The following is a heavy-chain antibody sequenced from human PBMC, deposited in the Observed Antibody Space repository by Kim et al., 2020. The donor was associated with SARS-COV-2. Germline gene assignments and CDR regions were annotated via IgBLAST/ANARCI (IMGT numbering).Heavy chain of an antibody. Sequence: AASVKGRFTISRDNSKNTLYLQMNSLRAEDTAVYYCAKGTAMVRGVTFDYWGQGTLVTVSS. V-gene: IGHV3-23*01. J-gene: IGHJ4*02. CDR3: AKGTAMVRGVTFDY. D-gene: IGHD3-10*01.